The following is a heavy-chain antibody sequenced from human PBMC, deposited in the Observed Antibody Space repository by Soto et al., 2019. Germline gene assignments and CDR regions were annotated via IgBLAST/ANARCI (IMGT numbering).Heavy chain of an antibody. CDR2: IYWDDDK. J-gene: IGHJ5*02. CDR3: AQRLRDYGLGRERANYFEP. Sequence: QITLKESGPTLVRPTQTLTLTCTFSGFSLSTTGVGVGWIRQPPGKALEWLALIYWDDDKRYSPSLPSRLTITKNTSKNEEILTLTNTDPLDTATYDCAQRLRDYGLGRERANYFEPWGQGTLVTVTS. V-gene: IGHV2-5*02. D-gene: IGHD3-10*01. CDR1: GFSLSTTGVG.